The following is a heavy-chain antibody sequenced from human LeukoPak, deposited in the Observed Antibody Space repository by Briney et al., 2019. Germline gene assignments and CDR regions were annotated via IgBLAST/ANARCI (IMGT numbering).Heavy chain of an antibody. Sequence: PGGSLRLSCAASGFKFNNYAMSWVRQAPGKGLEWVSAISAGDGSTHYADSVKGRFTISRDNSKHTMYLQMNDLRAEDTAIYYCAKDLLYSSGWLTGGFFDHWGQGALVTVSS. D-gene: IGHD6-19*01. V-gene: IGHV3-23*01. CDR1: GFKFNNYA. CDR3: AKDLLYSSGWLTGGFFDH. J-gene: IGHJ4*02. CDR2: ISAGDGST.